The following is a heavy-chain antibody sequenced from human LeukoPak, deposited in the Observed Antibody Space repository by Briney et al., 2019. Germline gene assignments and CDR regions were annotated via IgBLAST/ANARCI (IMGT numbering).Heavy chain of an antibody. CDR2: INHSGST. D-gene: IGHD6-19*01. CDR1: GGSFSGYY. Sequence: SETLSLTCAVYGGSFSGYYWSWIRQPPGKGLEWIGEINHSGSTNYNPSLKSRVTISVDTSKNQFSLKLSSVTAADTAVYYCARRAVAPGGAFDIWGQGTMVTVSS. V-gene: IGHV4-34*01. J-gene: IGHJ3*02. CDR3: ARRAVAPGGAFDI.